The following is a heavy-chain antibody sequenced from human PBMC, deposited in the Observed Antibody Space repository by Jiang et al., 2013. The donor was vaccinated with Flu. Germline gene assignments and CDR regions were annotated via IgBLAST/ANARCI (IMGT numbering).Heavy chain of an antibody. CDR2: IYSSGST. Sequence: LLKPSETLALTCSVSGGSISSYHWSWIRQPAGKGLEWIGRIYSSGSTNYNPSLKSRVTMSEDTSKNQFSLKLSSVTAADTAVYYCARGGYYDNRNAFDIWGQGTMVTVSS. V-gene: IGHV4-4*07. J-gene: IGHJ3*02. CDR1: GGSISSYH. D-gene: IGHD3-22*01. CDR3: ARGGYYDNRNAFDI.